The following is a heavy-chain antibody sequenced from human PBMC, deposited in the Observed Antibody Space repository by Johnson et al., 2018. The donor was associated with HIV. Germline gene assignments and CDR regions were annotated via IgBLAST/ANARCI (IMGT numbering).Heavy chain of an antibody. Sequence: QVQLVESGGGVVQPGRSLRLSCAASGFTFSSMHWDRQAPGKGLEWVAVISHDGSHKYYADSVKGRFTISRDNSKNTLYLQMNSLRAEDTAVYYCARGVDGAFDIWGQGTMVTVSS. CDR3: ARGVDGAFDI. CDR2: ISHDGSHK. CDR1: GFTFSS. J-gene: IGHJ3*02. D-gene: IGHD3-10*01. V-gene: IGHV3-30*03.